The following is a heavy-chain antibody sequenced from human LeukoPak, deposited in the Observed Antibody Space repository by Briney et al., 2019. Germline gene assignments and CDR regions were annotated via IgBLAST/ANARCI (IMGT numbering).Heavy chain of an antibody. Sequence: GGSLRLSCAASGFTFSIHWMTWVRQAPGKGLEWVANINQDGSEEYYVDSLMGRFSISRDNAKKSLYLRMNSLRADDTAVYYCARDATPDGVILDYWGQGALVTVSS. CDR1: GFTFSIHW. J-gene: IGHJ4*02. V-gene: IGHV3-7*05. CDR3: ARDATPDGVILDY. CDR2: INQDGSEE. D-gene: IGHD2-8*02.